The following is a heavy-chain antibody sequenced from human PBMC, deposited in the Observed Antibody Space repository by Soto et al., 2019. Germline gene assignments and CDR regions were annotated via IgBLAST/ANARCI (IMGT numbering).Heavy chain of an antibody. CDR1: GFTFSSYW. CDR3: ARAGYDYIWGRAPTDY. J-gene: IGHJ4*02. D-gene: IGHD3-16*01. CDR2: IKQDGSEK. Sequence: GGSLILSCAASGFTFSSYWMSWVRQAPGKGLEWVANIKQDGSEKYYVDSVKGRFTISRDNAKNSLYLQMNSLRAEDTAVYYCARAGYDYIWGRAPTDYWGQGTLVTVSS. V-gene: IGHV3-7*01.